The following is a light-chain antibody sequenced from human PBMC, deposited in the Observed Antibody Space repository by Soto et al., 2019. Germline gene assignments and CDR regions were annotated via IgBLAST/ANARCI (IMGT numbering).Light chain of an antibody. CDR3: QQYGSSPPGT. J-gene: IGKJ1*01. Sequence: ESVLTQSPGTLSLSPGERATLSCRASQSVSSSYLAWYQQKPGQAPRLLIYGASSRATGIPDRFSGSGSGTDFTLTIRRLEPEDVAVYYCQQYGSSPPGTCGQGTKVAIQ. CDR2: GAS. CDR1: QSVSSSY. V-gene: IGKV3-20*01.